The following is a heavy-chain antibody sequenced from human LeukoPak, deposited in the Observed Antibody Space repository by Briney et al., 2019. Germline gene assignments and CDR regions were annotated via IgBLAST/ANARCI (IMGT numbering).Heavy chain of an antibody. V-gene: IGHV4-59*01. CDR3: AREGLGYGDYGFDP. D-gene: IGHD4-17*01. J-gene: IGHJ5*02. CDR1: GGSISSYY. Sequence: KPSETVSLTCTVSGGSISSYYWSWIRQPPGKGLGWIGYIYYSGSTNYNPSLKSRVTISVDTSKNQFSLKLSSVTAADTAVYYCAREGLGYGDYGFDPWGQGTLVTVSS. CDR2: IYYSGST.